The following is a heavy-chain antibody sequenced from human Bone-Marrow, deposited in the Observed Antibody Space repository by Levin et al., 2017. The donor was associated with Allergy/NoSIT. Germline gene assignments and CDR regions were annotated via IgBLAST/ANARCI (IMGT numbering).Heavy chain of an antibody. V-gene: IGHV3-23*01. D-gene: IGHD3-22*01. CDR2: VSGNGRNI. CDR3: TKVRYYYDTSGPFDS. J-gene: IGHJ4*02. Sequence: GGSLRLSCVVSGFNFNDYALNWVRQAPGKGLEWVAVVSGNGRNIFYADSVKGRFTISRDTSTNRVDLQMNSLRAEDTALYYCTKVRYYYDTSGPFDSWGQGTLVTVSS. CDR1: GFNFNDYA.